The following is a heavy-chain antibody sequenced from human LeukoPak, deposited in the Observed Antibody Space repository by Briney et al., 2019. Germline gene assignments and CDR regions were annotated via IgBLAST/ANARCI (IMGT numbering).Heavy chain of an antibody. Sequence: PSETLSLTCAVYGGSFSGYYWSWIRQPPGKGLEWIGEINHSGSTNYNPSLKSRVTISVDTSKNQFSLKLSSVTAADTAVYYCARDISQWELLGGYYLDYWGQGTLVTVSS. J-gene: IGHJ4*02. CDR1: GGSFSGYY. CDR2: INHSGST. CDR3: ARDISQWELLGGYYLDY. D-gene: IGHD1-26*01. V-gene: IGHV4-34*01.